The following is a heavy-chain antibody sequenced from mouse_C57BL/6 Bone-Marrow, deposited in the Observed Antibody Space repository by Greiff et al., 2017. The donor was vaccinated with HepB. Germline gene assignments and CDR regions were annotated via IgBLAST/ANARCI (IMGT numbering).Heavy chain of an antibody. Sequence: EVQLQQSGTVLARPGASVKMSCKTSGYTFNSYWMHWVKQRPGQGLEWIGAIYPGNSDTSYNQKFKGKAKLTAVTSASTAYMELSSLTNEDSAVYYCTRGSGYFYAMDYWGQGTSVTVSS. J-gene: IGHJ4*01. CDR3: TRGSGYFYAMDY. V-gene: IGHV1-5*01. CDR1: GYTFNSYW. CDR2: IYPGNSDT. D-gene: IGHD2-3*01.